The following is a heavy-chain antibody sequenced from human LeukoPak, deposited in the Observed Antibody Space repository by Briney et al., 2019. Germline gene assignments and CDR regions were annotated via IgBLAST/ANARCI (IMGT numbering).Heavy chain of an antibody. CDR1: VFTFSRYA. Sequence: PGGSLRLSCAASVFTFSRYAMSWIRQAPGKGLEWVSGISWNSGSIGYADSVTGRFTISRDNAKNSLYLQMNSLRAEDTALYYCAKDIRDAFDIWGQGTMVTVSS. V-gene: IGHV3-9*01. CDR3: AKDIRDAFDI. CDR2: ISWNSGSI. J-gene: IGHJ3*02.